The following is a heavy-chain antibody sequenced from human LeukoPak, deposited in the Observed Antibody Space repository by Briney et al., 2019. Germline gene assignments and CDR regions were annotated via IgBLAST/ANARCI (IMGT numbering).Heavy chain of an antibody. Sequence: SETLSLTCTVSGGSISTYFWTWIRQPAGKGLEWIGRIYPTSGNTNYNPSLRSRVTMSVDTSKNQFSLKLSSVTAADTAVYYCARERGNLTGDAFDIWGQGTMSPSLQ. J-gene: IGHJ3*02. CDR1: GGSISTYF. CDR3: ARERGNLTGDAFDI. D-gene: IGHD1-26*01. V-gene: IGHV4-4*07. CDR2: IYPTSGNT.